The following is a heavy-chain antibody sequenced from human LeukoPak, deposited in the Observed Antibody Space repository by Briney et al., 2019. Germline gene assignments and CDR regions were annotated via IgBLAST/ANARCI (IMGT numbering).Heavy chain of an antibody. D-gene: IGHD1-14*01. CDR1: GFTFTSFA. Sequence: GGTLRLSCAASGFTFTSFAMSWVRQAPGKGLEWVSSISGSGGNTYYADSVKGRFTISRDNSKNTLYLQMNSLRAEDTAVYYCAKPARTDAFDIWGQGTMITVSS. J-gene: IGHJ3*02. CDR2: ISGSGGNT. CDR3: AKPARTDAFDI. V-gene: IGHV3-23*01.